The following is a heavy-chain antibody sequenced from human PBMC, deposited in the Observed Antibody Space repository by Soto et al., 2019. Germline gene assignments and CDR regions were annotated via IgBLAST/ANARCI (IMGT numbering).Heavy chain of an antibody. V-gene: IGHV1-18*01. CDR3: AREWGLGDYDFWSGSGGFDP. Sequence: ASVKVSCKASGYTFTSYGISWVRQAPGQGLEWMGWISAYNGNTNYAQKLQGRVTMTTDTSTSTAYMELRSLRSDDTAVYYCAREWGLGDYDFWSGSGGFDPWGQGTLVTVS. CDR1: GYTFTSYG. J-gene: IGHJ5*02. CDR2: ISAYNGNT. D-gene: IGHD3-3*01.